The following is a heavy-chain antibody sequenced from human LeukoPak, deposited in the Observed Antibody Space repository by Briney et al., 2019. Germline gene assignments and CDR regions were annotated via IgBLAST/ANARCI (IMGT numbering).Heavy chain of an antibody. CDR2: ISAGGGST. CDR1: GLTFSDYS. J-gene: IGHJ4*02. V-gene: IGHV3-23*01. CDR3: AKDAAGPEY. D-gene: IGHD6-13*01. Sequence: GGSLRLSCAASGLTFSDYSMTWGRQAPGKGLFWVSGISAGGGSTYYADSVKGRFSISRDNSRNTLYLQMNGLRAEDTAVYYCAKDAAGPEYWGQGTLVTVSS.